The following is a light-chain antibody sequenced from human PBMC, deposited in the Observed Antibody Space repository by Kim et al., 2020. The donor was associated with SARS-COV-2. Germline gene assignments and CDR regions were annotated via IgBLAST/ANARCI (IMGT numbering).Light chain of an antibody. Sequence: DIQMTQSPSTLSASVGDRVTITCRASQSISSWLAWYQQKPGKAPKLLIYKASSLESGVPSRFSGSGSGTEFTLTISSLQPDDVATYYCQQYDSYSPLTFGGGTKVDIK. V-gene: IGKV1-5*03. CDR3: QQYDSYSPLT. CDR2: KAS. J-gene: IGKJ4*01. CDR1: QSISSW.